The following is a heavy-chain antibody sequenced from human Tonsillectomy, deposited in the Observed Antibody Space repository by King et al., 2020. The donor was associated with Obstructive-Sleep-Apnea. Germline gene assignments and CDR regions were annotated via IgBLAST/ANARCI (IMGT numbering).Heavy chain of an antibody. J-gene: IGHJ4*02. CDR3: ARGERLQFDYYFDF. CDR2: IIPILGIA. CDR1: GGTFSSYA. D-gene: IGHD5-24*01. V-gene: IGHV1-69*10. Sequence: VQLVQSGAEVKKPGSSVKVSCKASGGTFSSYAISWVRQAPGQGLEWMGGIIPILGIANYAQKFQGRVTITADKSTSTAYMGLSSLRSEDTAVYYCARGERLQFDYYFDFWGQGTLVTVSS.